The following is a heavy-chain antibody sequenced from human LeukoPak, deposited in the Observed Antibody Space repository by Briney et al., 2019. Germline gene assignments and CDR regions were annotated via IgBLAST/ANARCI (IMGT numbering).Heavy chain of an antibody. CDR1: GGSISSYY. D-gene: IGHD3-3*01. Sequence: SETLSLTCTVSGGSISSYYWSWIRQPAGKGLEWIGRIYTSGSTNYNPSLKSRVTMSVDTSKNQFSLKLSSVTAADTAVYYCAMKYYDFWSGYFGGVYDAFDIWSQGTMVTVSS. CDR3: AMKYYDFWSGYFGGVYDAFDI. J-gene: IGHJ3*02. V-gene: IGHV4-4*07. CDR2: IYTSGST.